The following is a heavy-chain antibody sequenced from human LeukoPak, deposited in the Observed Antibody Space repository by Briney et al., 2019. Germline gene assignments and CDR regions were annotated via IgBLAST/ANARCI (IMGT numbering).Heavy chain of an antibody. Sequence: GESLQISCKSSGYSSTNYWIAWVRQMPGKGLEWMAIVYPRDSDTRYSPSFQGQVTVSADKSINTAYLQWSSLKASDTAMYYCTRPDSTGFYTDWGQGTLVTVSS. CDR1: GYSSTNYW. J-gene: IGHJ4*02. V-gene: IGHV5-51*01. CDR2: VYPRDSDT. D-gene: IGHD3-22*01. CDR3: TRPDSTGFYTD.